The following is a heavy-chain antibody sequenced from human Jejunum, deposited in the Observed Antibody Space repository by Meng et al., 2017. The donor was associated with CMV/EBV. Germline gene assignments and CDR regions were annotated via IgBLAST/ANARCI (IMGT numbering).Heavy chain of an antibody. CDR2: VSYDGGST. V-gene: IGHV3-30-3*01. Sequence: FIFRRYAMHWIRQARGKGLEWVAGVSYDGGSTYYADSVKGRFTISRDNSKNTLYLQMNSLRPEDTTVFYCARDGGPTTVSHDAFDIWGQGTRVTVSS. CDR1: FIFRRYA. CDR3: ARDGGPTTVSHDAFDI. J-gene: IGHJ3*02. D-gene: IGHD4-17*01.